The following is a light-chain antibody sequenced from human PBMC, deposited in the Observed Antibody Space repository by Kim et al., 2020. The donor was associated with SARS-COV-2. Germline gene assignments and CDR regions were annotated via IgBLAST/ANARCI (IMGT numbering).Light chain of an antibody. Sequence: ELTQPPSASGTPGQRVTISCSGSSSNIGTNTVNWYQQLPGTAPKLLIYINNQRPSGVPALFSGSKSGTSASLAISGLQSDDEADYYCAAWDDSLNGYVFGTGTKVTVL. CDR3: AAWDDSLNGYV. CDR1: SSNIGTNT. CDR2: INN. J-gene: IGLJ1*01. V-gene: IGLV1-44*01.